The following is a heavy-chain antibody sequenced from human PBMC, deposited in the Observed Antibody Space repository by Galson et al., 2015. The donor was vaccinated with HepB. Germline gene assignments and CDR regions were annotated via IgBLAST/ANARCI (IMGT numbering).Heavy chain of an antibody. J-gene: IGHJ4*02. V-gene: IGHV1-18*01. CDR3: ARGDWGWGGFDD. Sequence: SVKVSCKASGYTFTNYGISWVRQAPGQGLQWMGWISACNGNTHYAQKLQGRVTMTTDTSTSTAYMELRSLRSDDTAVYYCARGDWGWGGFDDWGQGTLVTVSS. CDR2: ISACNGNT. CDR1: GYTFTNYG. D-gene: IGHD7-27*01.